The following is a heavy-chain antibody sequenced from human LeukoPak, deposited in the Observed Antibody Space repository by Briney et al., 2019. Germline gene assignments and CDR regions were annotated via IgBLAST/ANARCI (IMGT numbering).Heavy chain of an antibody. Sequence: SETLSRTCAVYGGSFSGYYWSWIRQPPGKGLEWIGEINHSGSTNYNPSLKSRVTISVDTSKNQFSLKLSSVTAADTAVYYCARRSWHSSIWGQGTMVTVSS. CDR1: GGSFSGYY. V-gene: IGHV4-34*01. CDR2: INHSGST. J-gene: IGHJ3*02. D-gene: IGHD6-13*01. CDR3: ARRSWHSSI.